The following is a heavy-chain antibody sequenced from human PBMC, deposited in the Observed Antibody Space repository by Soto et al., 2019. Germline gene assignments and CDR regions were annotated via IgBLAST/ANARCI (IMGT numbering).Heavy chain of an antibody. V-gene: IGHV3-30-3*01. CDR1: GFSFSNSI. CDR2: ISHDENIK. J-gene: IGHJ4*02. CDR3: ATELDSSGRAGIFDY. D-gene: IGHD3-22*01. Sequence: QVQQMESGGGVVQPGTSLRLSCAASGFSFSNSIRHWVRQAPGKGREWVAVISHDENIKVNAESVKGRFTISRDNSKNTLYVQMNSLRDEDTAVYYCATELDSSGRAGIFDYWGQRTLVTVSS.